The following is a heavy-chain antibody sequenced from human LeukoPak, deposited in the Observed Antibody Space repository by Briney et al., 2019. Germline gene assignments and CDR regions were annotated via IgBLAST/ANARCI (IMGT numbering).Heavy chain of an antibody. V-gene: IGHV3-53*01. CDR2: IYSGGST. J-gene: IGHJ4*02. CDR3: ARVTTYYYDSSGYYPPYFDY. D-gene: IGHD3-22*01. Sequence: GGSLRLSCAASGFTVSSNYMSWVRQAPGKGLEWVSVIYSGGSTYYADSVKGRFTISRDNSKNTLYLQMNSLRAEDTDVYYCARVTTYYYDSSGYYPPYFDYWGQGTLVTVSS. CDR1: GFTVSSNY.